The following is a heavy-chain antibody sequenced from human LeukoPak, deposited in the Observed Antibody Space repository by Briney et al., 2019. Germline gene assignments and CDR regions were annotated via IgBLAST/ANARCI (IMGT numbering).Heavy chain of an antibody. V-gene: IGHV3-21*01. CDR2: ISSSSSYI. CDR3: ARARIAVAGLEIDY. J-gene: IGHJ4*02. CDR1: GFTFSSYS. D-gene: IGHD6-19*01. Sequence: GGSLRLSCAASGFTFSSYSMNWVRQAPGKGLEWVSSISSSSSYIYYADSVKGRFTISGDNAKNSLYLQMNSLRAEDTAVYYCARARIAVAGLEIDYWGQGTLVTVSS.